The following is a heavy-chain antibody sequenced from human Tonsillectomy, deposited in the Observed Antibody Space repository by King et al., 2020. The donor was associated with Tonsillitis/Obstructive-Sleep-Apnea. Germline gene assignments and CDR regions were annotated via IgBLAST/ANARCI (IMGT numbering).Heavy chain of an antibody. Sequence: LQLQESGPGLVKPSETLSLTCTFSGGSISSSDYYWGWIRQPPGKGLEWIGSIYYSESTYYNPSLKSRVTISVETSKNQFSLKLSSVTAAATAVYYCVRVCSSTSCLDAFDIWGQGTMVTVSS. V-gene: IGHV4-39*01. CDR2: IYYSEST. D-gene: IGHD2-2*01. CDR1: GGSISSSDYY. J-gene: IGHJ3*02. CDR3: VRVCSSTSCLDAFDI.